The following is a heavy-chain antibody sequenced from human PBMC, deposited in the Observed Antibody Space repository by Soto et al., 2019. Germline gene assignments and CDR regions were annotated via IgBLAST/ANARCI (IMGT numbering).Heavy chain of an antibody. J-gene: IGHJ5*02. Sequence: GGSLRLSCASFGFSVNSSHMMWVPQAPGKGLEWVSVIYSGGAQYYAVSVKGRFTISRDRSKNTVYLQMDGLRTEDTAVYHCSKLGPYGSESYSFRYNWIGLWGPGTLVTVSS. D-gene: IGHD3-10*01. V-gene: IGHV3-53*01. CDR3: SKLGPYGSESYSFRYNWIGL. CDR2: IYSGGAQ. CDR1: GFSVNSSH.